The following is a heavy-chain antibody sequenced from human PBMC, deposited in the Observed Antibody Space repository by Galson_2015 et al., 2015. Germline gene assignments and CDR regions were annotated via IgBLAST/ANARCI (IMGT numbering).Heavy chain of an antibody. Sequence: SLRLSCAASGFTVSSNYMSWVRQAPGKGLEWVSVIYSGGSTYYADSVKGRFTISRDNSKNTLYLQMNSLRAEDTAVYYCARDRGPNRGYDSTLDYWGQGTLVTVAS. CDR3: ARDRGPNRGYDSTLDY. J-gene: IGHJ4*02. CDR2: IYSGGST. V-gene: IGHV3-66*02. D-gene: IGHD5-12*01. CDR1: GFTVSSNY.